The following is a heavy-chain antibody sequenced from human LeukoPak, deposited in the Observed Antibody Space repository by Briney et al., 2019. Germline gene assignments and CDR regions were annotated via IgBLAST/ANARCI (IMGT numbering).Heavy chain of an antibody. D-gene: IGHD3-16*02. CDR2: IIPIFGTA. Sequence: ASVKVSCKASGGTFSSYAISWVRQAPGQGLEWMGGIIPIFGTANYAQKFQGRVTITTDESTSTAYMELSILRSEDTAVYYCARGPSYDYVWGSYRYDYYYYMDVWGKGTTVTVSS. CDR1: GGTFSSYA. CDR3: ARGPSYDYVWGSYRYDYYYYMDV. V-gene: IGHV1-69*05. J-gene: IGHJ6*03.